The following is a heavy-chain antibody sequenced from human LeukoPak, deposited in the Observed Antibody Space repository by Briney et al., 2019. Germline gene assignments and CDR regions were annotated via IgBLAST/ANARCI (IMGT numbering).Heavy chain of an antibody. CDR2: INAGNGNT. CDR3: ARDRAPITMVRGVINWFDP. Sequence: ASVEVSCKASGYTFTSYAMHWVRQAPGQRLEWMGWINAGNGNTKYSQKFQGRVTITRDTSASTAYMELSSLRSEDTAVYYCARDRAPITMVRGVINWFDPWGQGTLVTVSS. CDR1: GYTFTSYA. V-gene: IGHV1-3*01. D-gene: IGHD3-10*01. J-gene: IGHJ5*02.